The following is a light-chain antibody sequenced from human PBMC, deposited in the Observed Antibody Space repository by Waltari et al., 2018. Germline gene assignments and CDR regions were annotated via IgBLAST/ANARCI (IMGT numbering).Light chain of an antibody. V-gene: IGKV4-1*01. CDR3: QQYHESPLT. CDR1: LDTSKNKKH. CDR2: WAS. Sequence: LDTSKNKKHLAWYQQKPGQPLKLLIYWASTRESGVPDRFSGGGSGTEFTLTISSVQAEDAAVYYCQQYHESPLTFGQGTKVEIE. J-gene: IGKJ1*01.